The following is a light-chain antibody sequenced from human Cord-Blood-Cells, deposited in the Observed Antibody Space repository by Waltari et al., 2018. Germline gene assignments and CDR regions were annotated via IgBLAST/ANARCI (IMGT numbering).Light chain of an antibody. CDR3: MQALQTPWT. CDR2: LGS. Sequence: DIVMTKLPLSLPVTPGAPASSSCRSSQGLLHSNGYNYLDWYLQKPGQSPQLLIYLGSNRASGVPDRFSGSGSGTDFTLKISRVEAEDVGVYYCMQALQTPWTFGQGTKVEIK. J-gene: IGKJ1*01. CDR1: QGLLHSNGYNY. V-gene: IGKV2-28*01.